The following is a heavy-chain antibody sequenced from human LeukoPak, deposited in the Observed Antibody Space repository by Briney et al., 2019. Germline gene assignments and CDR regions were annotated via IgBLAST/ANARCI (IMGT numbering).Heavy chain of an antibody. J-gene: IGHJ5*02. CDR2: IYYSGST. CDR3: VSFRSGYYWFDP. CDR1: GGSISSAGYY. Sequence: SQTLSLTCTVSGGSISSAGYYWSWIRRFPGKGLEWIGYIYYSGSTNYNPSLKSRVTISVDTSKNQCSLKLSSVTAADTAVYYCVSFRSGYYWFDPWGQGTLVTVSS. D-gene: IGHD5-12*01. V-gene: IGHV4-31*03.